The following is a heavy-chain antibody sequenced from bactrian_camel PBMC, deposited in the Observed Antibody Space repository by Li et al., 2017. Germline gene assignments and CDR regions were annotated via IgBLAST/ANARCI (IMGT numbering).Heavy chain of an antibody. J-gene: IGHJ6*01. D-gene: IGHD2*01. CDR3: AARGPYCYTKLSVRDFTY. Sequence: HVQLVASGGGSVQTGGSLRLSCVVSGHSRGSNCVGWYRLPPGRAPAEREGIAAIRRSGGETWYAGSVKGRFTISQDNAKNTVYLQMNSLKPEDTAMYYCAARGPYCYTKLSVRDFTYWGQGTQVTVS. V-gene: IGHV3-3*01. CDR2: IRRSGGET. CDR1: GHSRGSNC.